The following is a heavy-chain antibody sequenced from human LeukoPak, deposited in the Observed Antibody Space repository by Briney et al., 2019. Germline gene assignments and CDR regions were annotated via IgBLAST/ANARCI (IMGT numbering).Heavy chain of an antibody. Sequence: GGSLRLSCAASGFTFSSYAMSWVRQAPGKGLEWVSGISGGDGNTYYADSVKGRFTISRDNSKNTLYLQMDSLRAEDTAVYYCASEGYCDSTSCYDFDYWGQGTLVTVSS. D-gene: IGHD2-2*01. J-gene: IGHJ4*02. CDR3: ASEGYCDSTSCYDFDY. CDR1: GFTFSSYA. CDR2: ISGGDGNT. V-gene: IGHV3-23*01.